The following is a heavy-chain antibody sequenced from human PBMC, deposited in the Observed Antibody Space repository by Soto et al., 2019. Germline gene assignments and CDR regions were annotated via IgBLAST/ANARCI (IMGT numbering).Heavy chain of an antibody. CDR2: IYPGDSDT. V-gene: IGHV5-51*01. CDR3: GRPPAAGKYYSGMDV. CDR1: GYSFTSYW. D-gene: IGHD6-13*01. Sequence: GESLKISCKGSGYSFTSYWIGWVRQMPGKGLEWMGIIYPGDSDTRYSPSFQGQVTISADKSNSTAYLQWSSLKASDTAMYYCGRPPAAGKYYSGMDVWGQGPTVTVSS. J-gene: IGHJ6*02.